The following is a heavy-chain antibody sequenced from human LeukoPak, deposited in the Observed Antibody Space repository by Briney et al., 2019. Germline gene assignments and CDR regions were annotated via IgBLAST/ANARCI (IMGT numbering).Heavy chain of an antibody. D-gene: IGHD3-22*01. CDR3: ARDRSAYYLFDY. CDR1: GLTFSTYS. V-gene: IGHV3-48*02. Sequence: GGSLRLSCAASGLTFSTYSVTWVRQDPGKGLECVSYITDSSSNIYYADSVKGRFTNSRDNAKNSLYLQMNSLRDEDTAVYYCARDRSAYYLFDYWGQGALVTVSS. J-gene: IGHJ4*02. CDR2: ITDSSSNI.